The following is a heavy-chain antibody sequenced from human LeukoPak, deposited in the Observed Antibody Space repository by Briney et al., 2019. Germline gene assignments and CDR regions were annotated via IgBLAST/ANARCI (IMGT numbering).Heavy chain of an antibody. J-gene: IGHJ4*02. Sequence: SETLSLTCTVSGGSISSYYWSWIRQPPGKGLEWIGYIYYSGSTNYNPSFESRVTISVDKSKNQFSLRLSSVTAADTAVYYCARDDGWSGYFDYWGQGTLVTVSS. CDR3: ARDDGWSGYFDY. V-gene: IGHV4-59*01. CDR1: GGSISSYY. CDR2: IYYSGST. D-gene: IGHD4-17*01.